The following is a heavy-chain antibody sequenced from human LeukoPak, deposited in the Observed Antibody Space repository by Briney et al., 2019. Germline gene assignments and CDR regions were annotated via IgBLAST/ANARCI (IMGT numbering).Heavy chain of an antibody. CDR2: INPSGGST. J-gene: IGHJ4*02. V-gene: IGHV1-46*01. CDR1: GYTFTSYY. D-gene: IGHD3-10*01. CDR3: ARDSQAHDHPFGDNYFDY. Sequence: ASVKVSCKASGYTFTSYYMHWVRQPPGQGLEWMGLINPSGGSTSYAQKFQGRVTMTRDTSTSTVYMELSSLRSEDTAVYYRARDSQAHDHPFGDNYFDYWGQGTLVTVSS.